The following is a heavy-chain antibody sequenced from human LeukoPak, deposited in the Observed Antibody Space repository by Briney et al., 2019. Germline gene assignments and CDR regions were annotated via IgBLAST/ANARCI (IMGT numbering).Heavy chain of an antibody. CDR3: AKVIDSYGQGDV. Sequence: GGSLRLSCTASGFTFSSYAMTWVRQAPGKGLEWVSGISISGASTYYADSVKGRFTISRDNSKNTLYLQMNSLRAEDTAVYYCAKVIDSYGQGDVWGQGTMVTVSS. CDR2: ISISGAST. CDR1: GFTFSSYA. J-gene: IGHJ3*01. D-gene: IGHD5-18*01. V-gene: IGHV3-23*01.